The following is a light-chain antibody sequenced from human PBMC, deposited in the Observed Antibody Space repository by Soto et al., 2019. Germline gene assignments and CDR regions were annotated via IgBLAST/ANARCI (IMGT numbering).Light chain of an antibody. Sequence: IRMTQSKATLSLFLGGRATISCRASQSISDTLAWYQQKPGQAPRLLLYGASTRATGIPVRFSGSGFGTEFTLTISSLQSEDFAVYYCQQYKNWPLFGQGTRLEI. CDR3: QQYKNWPL. V-gene: IGKV3-15*01. J-gene: IGKJ5*01. CDR2: GAS. CDR1: QSISDT.